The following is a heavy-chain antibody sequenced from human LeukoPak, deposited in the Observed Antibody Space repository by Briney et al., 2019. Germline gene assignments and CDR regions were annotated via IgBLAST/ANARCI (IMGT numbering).Heavy chain of an antibody. V-gene: IGHV4-59*08. CDR2: IYYSGST. Sequence: PSETLSLTCTVSGGSISSYYWSWIRQPPGKGPEWIGSIYYSGSTYYNPSLKSRVTIPVDTSKNQFSLKLNSVTATDTAVYYCARHYGPWGQGTLVTVSS. CDR3: ARHYGP. D-gene: IGHD3-10*01. J-gene: IGHJ4*02. CDR1: GGSISSYY.